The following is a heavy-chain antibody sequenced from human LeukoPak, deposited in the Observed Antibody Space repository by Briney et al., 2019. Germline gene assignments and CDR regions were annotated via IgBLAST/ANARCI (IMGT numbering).Heavy chain of an antibody. Sequence: PSETLSLTCTVSGGSISYYYWSWSRQPPGKGLEWIGYIYYSGSTNYNPSLKSRVTISVDTSKNQFSLKLSSVTAADTAVYYCVRGSYCSTSSCYSGADYWGQGTLVTVSS. V-gene: IGHV4-59*01. CDR2: IYYSGST. D-gene: IGHD2-15*01. CDR1: GGSISYYY. J-gene: IGHJ4*02. CDR3: VRGSYCSTSSCYSGADY.